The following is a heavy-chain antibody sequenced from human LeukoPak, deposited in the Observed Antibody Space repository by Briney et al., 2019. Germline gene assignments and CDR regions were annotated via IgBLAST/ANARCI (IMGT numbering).Heavy chain of an antibody. J-gene: IGHJ3*02. V-gene: IGHV4-4*02. Sequence: TVPLTCAVSGCSISSSNWRRLVRPPPGEGPEWIGEIYHSGSTNYNPSLKRRVTISVAKSKNQFSLKLSSVTAADAAVYYCARVGYSYLAFDIWGQGTMVTVSS. D-gene: IGHD5-18*01. CDR1: GCSISSSNW. CDR3: ARVGYSYLAFDI. CDR2: IYHSGST.